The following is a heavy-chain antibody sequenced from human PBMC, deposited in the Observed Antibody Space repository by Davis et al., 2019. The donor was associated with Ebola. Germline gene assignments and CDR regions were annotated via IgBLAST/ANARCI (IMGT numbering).Heavy chain of an antibody. V-gene: IGHV4-34*01. J-gene: IGHJ5*02. CDR2: INHSGST. Sequence: MPSETLSLTCTVSGGSISSYYWSWIRQPPGKGLEWIGEINHSGSTNYNPSLKSRVTISVDTSKNQFSLKLSSVTAADTAVYYCARSYFGATRGWFDPWGQGTLVTVSS. CDR1: GGSISSYY. D-gene: IGHD3-3*01. CDR3: ARSYFGATRGWFDP.